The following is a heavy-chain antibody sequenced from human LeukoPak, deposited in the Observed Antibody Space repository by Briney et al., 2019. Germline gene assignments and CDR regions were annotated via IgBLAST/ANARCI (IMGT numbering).Heavy chain of an antibody. CDR2: IYTSGST. Sequence: SETLSLTCTVSGGSISSGSYYWSWIRQPAGKGLEWIGRIYTSGSTNYNPSLKSRVTISVDTSKNQFSLKLCSVTAADTAVYYCARSGPYYYYYYMDVWGKGTTVTISS. CDR1: GGSISSGSYY. J-gene: IGHJ6*03. D-gene: IGHD2-8*02. CDR3: ARSGPYYYYYYMDV. V-gene: IGHV4-61*02.